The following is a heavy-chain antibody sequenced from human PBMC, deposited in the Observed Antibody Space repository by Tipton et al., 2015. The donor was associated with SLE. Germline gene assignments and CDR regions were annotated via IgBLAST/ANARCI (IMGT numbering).Heavy chain of an antibody. V-gene: IGHV1-2*02. D-gene: IGHD3-10*01. Sequence: QSGAEVKKPGASVKVSCKASGYTFTGYYVHWVRQAPGQGLEWMGWINPNSGGTNYAQKFQGRVTMTRDTSISTAYMELSRLRSDDTAVYYCARGGTMVRGVIRGSFDYWGQGTLVTVSS. J-gene: IGHJ4*02. CDR3: ARGGTMVRGVIRGSFDY. CDR2: INPNSGGT. CDR1: GYTFTGYY.